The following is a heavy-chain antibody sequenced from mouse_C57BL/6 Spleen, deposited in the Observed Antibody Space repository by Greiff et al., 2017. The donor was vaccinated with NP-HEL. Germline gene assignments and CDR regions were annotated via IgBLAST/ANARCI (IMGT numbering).Heavy chain of an antibody. V-gene: IGHV1-9*01. CDR2: ILPGSGST. D-gene: IGHD2-5*01. J-gene: IGHJ2*01. CDR1: GYTFTGYW. Sequence: VQLQQSGAELMKPGASVKLSCKATGYTFTGYWIEWIGEILPGSGSTNYNEKFKGKATFTADTSSNTAYMQISSLTPEDSAIYYCARRDYSNYEGYFDYWGQGTTLTVSS. CDR3: ARRDYSNYEGYFDY.